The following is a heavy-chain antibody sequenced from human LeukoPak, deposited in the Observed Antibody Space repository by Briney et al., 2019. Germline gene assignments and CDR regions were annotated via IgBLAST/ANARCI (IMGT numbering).Heavy chain of an antibody. D-gene: IGHD1-7*01. Sequence: ASVKVSCKPSGGTFSSYAISWVRQAPGQGLEWMGGIIPIFGTANYAQKFQGRVTITTDESTSTAYMELSSLRSEATAVYYCARGNTFGTTLTYNWFDPWGQGTLVTVSS. V-gene: IGHV1-69*05. CDR3: ARGNTFGTTLTYNWFDP. J-gene: IGHJ5*02. CDR2: IIPIFGTA. CDR1: GGTFSSYA.